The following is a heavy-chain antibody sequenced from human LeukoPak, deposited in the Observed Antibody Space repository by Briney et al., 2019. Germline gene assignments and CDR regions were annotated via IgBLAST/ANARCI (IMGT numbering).Heavy chain of an antibody. V-gene: IGHV4-4*07. Sequence: PGGPLRLSCVASGFTVSSNYMSWIRQPAGKGLEWIGRIYTSGSTNYNPSLKSRVTISVDTSKNQFSLKLSSVTAADTAVYYCARGGRYSSSYYYYYYMDVWGKGTTVTVSS. CDR2: IYTSGST. CDR3: ARGGRYSSSYYYYYYMDV. CDR1: GFTVSSNY. J-gene: IGHJ6*03. D-gene: IGHD6-6*01.